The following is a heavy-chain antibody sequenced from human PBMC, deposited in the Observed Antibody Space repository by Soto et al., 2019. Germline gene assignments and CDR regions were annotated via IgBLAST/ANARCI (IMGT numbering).Heavy chain of an antibody. J-gene: IGHJ4*02. Sequence: QVQLVQSGAEVKKPGSSVKVSCKASGCTFSSYAISWVRQAPGQGLEWMGGIIPIFGTANYAQKFQGRVTITADESTSTAYMELSSLRSEDTAVYYCARVRPGFYDFWSGPYYWGQGTLVTVSS. CDR1: GCTFSSYA. V-gene: IGHV1-69*01. D-gene: IGHD3-3*01. CDR3: ARVRPGFYDFWSGPYY. CDR2: IIPIFGTA.